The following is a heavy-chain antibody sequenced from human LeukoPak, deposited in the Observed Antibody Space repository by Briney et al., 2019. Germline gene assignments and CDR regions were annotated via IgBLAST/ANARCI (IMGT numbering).Heavy chain of an antibody. CDR2: INSGGST. D-gene: IGHD3-3*01. Sequence: GGSLRLSCAASGFTVSTNYMSWVRQAPGEGLEWVSVINSGGSTYYADSVKGRFTISRDNSKNTLYLQMNSLRAEDTAVYYCARHFGVITKGVYYYYYGMDVWGQGTTVTVSS. J-gene: IGHJ6*02. V-gene: IGHV3-66*04. CDR1: GFTVSTNY. CDR3: ARHFGVITKGVYYYYYGMDV.